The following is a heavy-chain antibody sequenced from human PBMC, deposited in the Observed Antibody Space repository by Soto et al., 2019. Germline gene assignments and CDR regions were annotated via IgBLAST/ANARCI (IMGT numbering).Heavy chain of an antibody. CDR3: ARDGIAAAQGVFDY. CDR1: GFTFSSYA. V-gene: IGHV3-30-3*01. D-gene: IGHD6-13*01. Sequence: GGSLRLSCAASGFTFSSYAMHWVRQAPGKGLEWVAVISYDGSNKYYADSVTGRFTISRDNSKNTLYLQMNSLRAEDTAVYYCARDGIAAAQGVFDYWGQGTLVTVSS. CDR2: ISYDGSNK. J-gene: IGHJ4*02.